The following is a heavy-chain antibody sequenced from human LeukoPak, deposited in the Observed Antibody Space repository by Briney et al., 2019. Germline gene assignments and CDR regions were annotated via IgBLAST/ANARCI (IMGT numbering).Heavy chain of an antibody. V-gene: IGHV4-59*12. CDR1: GGSIGTYY. J-gene: IGHJ4*02. D-gene: IGHD3-9*01. Sequence: KPSETLSLTCTVSGGSIGTYYWSWIRQPPGRGLEWIGYVHYSGSTRYSPSLKGRVTISVDTSKNQFSLKLSSVTAADTAVYYCARDVGYYDILTGYYYFDYWGQGTLVTVSS. CDR3: ARDVGYYDILTGYYYFDY. CDR2: VHYSGST.